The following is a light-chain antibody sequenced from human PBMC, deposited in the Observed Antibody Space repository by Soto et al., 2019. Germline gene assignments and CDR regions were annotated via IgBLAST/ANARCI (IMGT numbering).Light chain of an antibody. CDR3: QQYGSSPLT. CDR2: GAS. Sequence: EIGLTQSPCTLALSPGERATLSCRASQSVSSSYLAWYQQKPGQAPRLLIYGASSRATGIPDRFSGSGSGTDFTLTISRLEPEDFAVYYCQQYGSSPLTFGGGTKVDIK. J-gene: IGKJ4*01. CDR1: QSVSSSY. V-gene: IGKV3-20*01.